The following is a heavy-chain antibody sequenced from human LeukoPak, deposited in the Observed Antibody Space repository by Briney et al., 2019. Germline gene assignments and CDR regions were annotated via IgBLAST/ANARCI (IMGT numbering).Heavy chain of an antibody. Sequence: ASVKVSCKVSGNTLSELSMHWVRQAPGRRLEWMGGFDPEAGETIYAQKFQGRVTMTEDTSTDTAYMELSSLRSEDTAVYYCATDVQQLVYWYFDIWGRGTLVTVSS. V-gene: IGHV1-24*01. CDR2: FDPEAGET. J-gene: IGHJ2*01. CDR1: GNTLSELS. CDR3: ATDVQQLVYWYFDI. D-gene: IGHD6-13*01.